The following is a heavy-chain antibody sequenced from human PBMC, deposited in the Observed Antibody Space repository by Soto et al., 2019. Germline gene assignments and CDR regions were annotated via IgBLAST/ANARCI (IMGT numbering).Heavy chain of an antibody. CDR2: ISFDGTNK. D-gene: IGHD2-21*02. CDR1: EFAFSTHA. CDR3: SASRDYNWFDP. V-gene: IGHV3-30-3*01. J-gene: IGHJ5*02. Sequence: QVQLVESGGGVVQPGRALRLSCAASEFAFSTHAMHWVRQAPGGGLEWVAVISFDGTNKYYADSVKGRFTISRDNSRSTLYLQMNSLRIEDTAVYYCSASRDYNWFDPWGQGTLVTVSS.